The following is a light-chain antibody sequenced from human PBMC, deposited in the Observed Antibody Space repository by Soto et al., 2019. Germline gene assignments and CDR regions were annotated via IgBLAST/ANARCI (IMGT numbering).Light chain of an antibody. J-gene: IGLJ1*01. Sequence: QSVLTQPPSVSEAPRQRVTISCSGSSSNIGNNVVNWYQQLPGKAPKLLIYYDDLVPSGVSDRFSGSKSGTSASLAISGLQSEDEAEYFCFSFTTTSTHVFGTGTKVTVL. CDR1: SSNIGNNV. CDR2: YDD. CDR3: FSFTTTSTHV. V-gene: IGLV1-36*01.